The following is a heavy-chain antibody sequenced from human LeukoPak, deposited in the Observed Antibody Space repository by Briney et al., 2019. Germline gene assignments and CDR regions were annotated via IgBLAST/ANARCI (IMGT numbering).Heavy chain of an antibody. Sequence: GGSLRLSCAASGFTFSTYAMSWVRQVPGKGLEWVSAISSSGYSTYYADSVKGRFTISRDNSKNTLYLQMNSLRAEDTAVYYCAKGGTTVTIDYWGQGTLVTVSS. D-gene: IGHD4-17*01. CDR2: ISSSGYST. CDR1: GFTFSTYA. CDR3: AKGGTTVTIDY. J-gene: IGHJ4*02. V-gene: IGHV3-23*01.